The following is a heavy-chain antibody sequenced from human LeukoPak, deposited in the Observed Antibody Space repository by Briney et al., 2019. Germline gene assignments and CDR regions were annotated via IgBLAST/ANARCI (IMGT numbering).Heavy chain of an antibody. CDR2: ISSNTRDI. V-gene: IGHV3-21*01. D-gene: IGHD6-19*01. Sequence: GGSLRLSCAASGFAFGSYTMIWVRQAPGKGLEWVSSISSNTRDIYYTDSVKGRFTVSRDNAKNSLYLQMNSLRAEDTAVYYCARDMAVADIDYWGQGTLVTVSS. J-gene: IGHJ4*02. CDR1: GFAFGSYT. CDR3: ARDMAVADIDY.